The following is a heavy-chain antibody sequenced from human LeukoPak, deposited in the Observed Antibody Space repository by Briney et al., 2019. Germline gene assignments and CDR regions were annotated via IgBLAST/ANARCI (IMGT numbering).Heavy chain of an antibody. V-gene: IGHV4-61*02. D-gene: IGHD3-22*01. CDR3: AAIYYYDSAPFDP. CDR1: GDSVSSGNYY. CDR2: IYTSGST. J-gene: IGHJ5*02. Sequence: SETLSLTCTVSGDSVSSGNYYWNWIRQPAGKGLEWIGRIYTSGSTNYNPSLKSRVTISLDTSKNQFSLKLRSVTAADTAVYYCAAIYYYDSAPFDPWGQGTLVTVSS.